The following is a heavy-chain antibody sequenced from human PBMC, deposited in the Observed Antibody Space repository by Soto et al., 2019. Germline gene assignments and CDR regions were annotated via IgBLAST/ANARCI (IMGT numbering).Heavy chain of an antibody. J-gene: IGHJ2*01. CDR3: ARESHDILTGPPWVWYFDL. CDR1: GGSFSGYY. D-gene: IGHD3-9*01. V-gene: IGHV4-34*01. Sequence: QVQLQQWGAGPLRPLETLSLTCGVSGGSFSGYYWAWIRQSPGKGLEWIGEINDRGSINYNPSLKSRVSISVDTSKNHYSLKLRSVTAADTAVYYGARESHDILTGPPWVWYFDLWGRGTLVTVSS. CDR2: INDRGSI.